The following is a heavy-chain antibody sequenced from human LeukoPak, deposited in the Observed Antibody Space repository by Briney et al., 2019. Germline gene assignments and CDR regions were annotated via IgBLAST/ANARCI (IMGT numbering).Heavy chain of an antibody. CDR1: GFTFSSYG. J-gene: IGHJ4*02. CDR3: AKELLRWYILFDY. D-gene: IGHD4-23*01. Sequence: GRSLRLSCAASGFTFSSYGMHWVRQAPGKGLEWVAVISYDGSNKYYADSVKGRFTISRDNSKNTLYLQMNSLRAEDTAVYYCAKELLRWYILFDYWGQGTLVTVSS. V-gene: IGHV3-30*18. CDR2: ISYDGSNK.